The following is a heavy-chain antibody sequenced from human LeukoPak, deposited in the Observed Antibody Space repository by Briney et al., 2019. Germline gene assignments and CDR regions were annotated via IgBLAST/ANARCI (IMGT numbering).Heavy chain of an antibody. J-gene: IGHJ4*02. V-gene: IGHV4-34*01. CDR2: INHSGST. CDR3: ARGVGALKGKINY. Sequence: GSLRLSCAASGFTFSDYSLNWVRQPPGKGLEWIGEINHSGSTNYNPSLKSRVTISVDTSKNQFSLKLSSVTAADTAVYYCARGVGALKGKINYWGQGTLVTVSS. D-gene: IGHD1-26*01. CDR1: GFTFSDYS.